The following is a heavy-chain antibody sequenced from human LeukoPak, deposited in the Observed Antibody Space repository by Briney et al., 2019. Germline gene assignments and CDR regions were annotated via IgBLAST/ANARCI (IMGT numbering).Heavy chain of an antibody. Sequence: PSETLSLTCTVSGGSISSHYWSWIRQSPERGLEWIGFIYYSGTTRYNPSLRGRVTTSVDTSKNRFSLKLTSVTAADTAVYYCARLLNNDNSGDPDTFDMWGQGTMVTVSS. V-gene: IGHV4-59*11. D-gene: IGHD3-22*01. CDR3: ARLLNNDNSGDPDTFDM. J-gene: IGHJ3*02. CDR2: IYYSGTT. CDR1: GGSISSHY.